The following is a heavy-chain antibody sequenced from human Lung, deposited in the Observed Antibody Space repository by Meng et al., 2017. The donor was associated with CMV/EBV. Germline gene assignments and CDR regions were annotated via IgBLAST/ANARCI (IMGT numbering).Heavy chain of an antibody. V-gene: IGHV3-7*01. CDR2: IKQDGSEK. CDR3: ARPLDGYSKSYFYYVMDV. J-gene: IGHJ6*02. CDR1: GFTFRGYW. D-gene: IGHD5-24*01. Sequence: GGSLRLXXAASGFTFRGYWMSWVRQAPGKGLKWVANIKQDGSEKYYVDSVKGRFTISRDNADNSLYLQMNNLRPEDTAVYYCARPLDGYSKSYFYYVMDVWGQGXTVTVSS.